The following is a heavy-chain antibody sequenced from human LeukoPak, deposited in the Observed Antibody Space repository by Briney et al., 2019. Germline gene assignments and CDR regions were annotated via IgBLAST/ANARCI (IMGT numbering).Heavy chain of an antibody. CDR1: GYSLTGYY. D-gene: IGHD6-19*01. V-gene: IGHV1-2*02. Sequence: ASVKVSCKASGYSLTGYYMHWVRQAPGQGLEWIGWINPNCGGTNYAQKFQGRVTMTSDTSINTAYMELSRLRSDDTAVYYCARDGSGWYWFDPWGQGTLVTVSS. J-gene: IGHJ5*02. CDR3: ARDGSGWYWFDP. CDR2: INPNCGGT.